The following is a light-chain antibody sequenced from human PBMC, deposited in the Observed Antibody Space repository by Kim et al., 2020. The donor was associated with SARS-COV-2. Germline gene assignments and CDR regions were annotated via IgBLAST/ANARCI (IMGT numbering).Light chain of an antibody. CDR1: NSNIGANT. J-gene: IGLJ3*02. CDR2: AND. Sequence: GQRVTISCSGGNSNIGANTVNWYQQFPGTAPKLLIYANDRRPSGVPDRFSVSQSGTSASLAISGLQSEDEADYYCATWDDSLNAWVFGGGPQLTVL. V-gene: IGLV1-44*01. CDR3: ATWDDSLNAWV.